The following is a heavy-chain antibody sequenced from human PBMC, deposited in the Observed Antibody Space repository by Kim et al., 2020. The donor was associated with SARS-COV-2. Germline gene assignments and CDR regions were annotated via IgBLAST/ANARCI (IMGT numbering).Heavy chain of an antibody. CDR3: ARVYYYGSGSSDAFDI. V-gene: IGHV3-21*01. CDR1: GFTFSSYS. D-gene: IGHD3-10*01. J-gene: IGHJ3*02. Sequence: LSLTCAASGFTFSSYSMNWVRQAPGKGLEWVSSISSSSSYIYYADSVKGRFTISRDNAKNSLYLQMNSLRAEDTAVYYCARVYYYGSGSSDAFDIWGQGTMFTVSS. CDR2: ISSSSSYI.